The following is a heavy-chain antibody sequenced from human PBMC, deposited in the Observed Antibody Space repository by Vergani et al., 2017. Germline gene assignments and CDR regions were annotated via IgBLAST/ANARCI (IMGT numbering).Heavy chain of an antibody. D-gene: IGHD2-8*01. Sequence: QVQLVQSGAEVKKPGASVKVSCKASGYTFTSYGISWVRQAPGQGLEWMGWISAYNGNTNYAQKLQGRVTMTTDTSTSTAYMELRSLRSDDTAVYYCARDLSYMLYINYYYYYGMDVWGQGTTVTVSS. CDR2: ISAYNGNT. CDR1: GYTFTSYG. V-gene: IGHV1-18*04. J-gene: IGHJ6*02. CDR3: ARDLSYMLYINYYYYYGMDV.